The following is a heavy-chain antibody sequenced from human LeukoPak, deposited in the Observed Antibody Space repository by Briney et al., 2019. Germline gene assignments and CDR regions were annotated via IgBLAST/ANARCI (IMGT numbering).Heavy chain of an antibody. Sequence: SETLSLTCAVYGGSFSGYYWSWIRQPPGKGLEWIGYIYYSGSTYYNPSLKSRVTISVDTSKNQFSLKLSSVTAADTAAYYCARETTVLDIWGQGTMVTVSS. V-gene: IGHV4-30-4*08. CDR2: IYYSGST. CDR3: ARETTVLDI. CDR1: GGSFSGYY. D-gene: IGHD4-17*01. J-gene: IGHJ3*02.